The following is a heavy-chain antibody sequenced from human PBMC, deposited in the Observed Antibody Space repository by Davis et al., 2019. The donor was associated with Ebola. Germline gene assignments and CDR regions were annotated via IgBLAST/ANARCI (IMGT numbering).Heavy chain of an antibody. CDR2: IVVGSGNT. CDR3: ARRRDYDAFDI. V-gene: IGHV1-58*01. J-gene: IGHJ3*02. CDR1: GFTFTSSA. Sequence: AASVKVSCKASGFTFTSSAVQWVRQARGQRLEWIGWIVVGSGNTNYAQKFQERVTITRDMSTSTAYMELSSLRSEDTAVYYCARRRDYDAFDIWGQGTMVTVSS. D-gene: IGHD2-21*01.